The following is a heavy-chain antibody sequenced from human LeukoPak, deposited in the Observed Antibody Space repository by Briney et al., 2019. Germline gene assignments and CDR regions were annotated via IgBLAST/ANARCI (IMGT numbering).Heavy chain of an antibody. CDR3: AGYYYDSSRGFDL. J-gene: IGHJ5*02. CDR2: INWNGAWT. D-gene: IGHD3-22*01. V-gene: IGHV3-20*04. Sequence: GGSLRLSCAASGFKFDDCGMSWVRQAPGKGLEWVCDINWNGAWTGYADSVKGRFTISRDNAKNSLYLQMNSLRAGDTALYYCAGYYYDSSRGFDLWGQGTLVTVSA. CDR1: GFKFDDCG.